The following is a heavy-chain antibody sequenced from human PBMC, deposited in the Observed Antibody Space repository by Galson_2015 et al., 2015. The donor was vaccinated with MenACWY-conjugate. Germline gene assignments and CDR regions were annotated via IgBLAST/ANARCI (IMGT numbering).Heavy chain of an antibody. V-gene: IGHV3-33*03. D-gene: IGHD4/OR15-4a*01. CDR2: IKDDGGTE. CDR3: AKERGTPTYGASFDY. CDR1: GFTFSSYW. J-gene: IGHJ4*02. Sequence: SLRLSCAASGFTFSSYWMHWVRQAPGKGLEWVAIIKDDGGTEYYADSVKGRFTISRDNAKNTRYLQINSLRAEDTAVYYCAKERGTPTYGASFDYWGQGTLLTVSS.